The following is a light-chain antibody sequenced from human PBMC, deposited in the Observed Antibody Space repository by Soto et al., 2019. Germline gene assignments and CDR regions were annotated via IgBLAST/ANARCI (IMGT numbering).Light chain of an antibody. V-gene: IGKV4-1*01. CDR1: QSVLYSSNNKNY. J-gene: IGKJ4*01. CDR2: WAS. CDR3: QQYYSTPPVT. Sequence: DIVMTQSPDSLAVSLGERATINCKSSQSVLYSSNNKNYLAWYQQKPGQPPKLLIYWASTRESGVPDRFSGSGSGTDFPLTISSLQAEDVAGDYCQQYYSTPPVTFGGGTKVEIK.